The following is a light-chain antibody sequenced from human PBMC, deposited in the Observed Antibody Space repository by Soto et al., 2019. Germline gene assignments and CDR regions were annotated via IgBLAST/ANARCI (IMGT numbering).Light chain of an antibody. CDR2: DAS. CDR1: QSVSSY. V-gene: IGKV3-11*01. Sequence: EIVLTQSPATLSLSPGERATLSCRASQSVSSYLAWYQQKPGQAPRLLIYDASNRATGIPARFSGSGSGTDFTLTISRLEPQDFAVYYCQQRSNWLWTFGQATKVDTK. CDR3: QQRSNWLWT. J-gene: IGKJ1*01.